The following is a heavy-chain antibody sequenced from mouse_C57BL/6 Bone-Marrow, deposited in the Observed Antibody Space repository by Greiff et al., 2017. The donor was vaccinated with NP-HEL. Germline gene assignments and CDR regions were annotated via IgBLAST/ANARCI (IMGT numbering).Heavy chain of an antibody. CDR2: ILTVGGT. CDR1: GFSLTSYA. D-gene: IGHD1-1*01. CDR3: ARNKNYSSSSLFGY. J-gene: IGHJ2*01. Sequence: VNVVESGPGLVAPSQSLSITCTVSGFSLTSYAISWVRQPPGKGLEWLGVILTVGGTNSISALKYRLCLSKDNSKNQVFLQMNKLQTDDTARYYCARNKNYSSSSLFGYWGQGTTLTVSS. V-gene: IGHV2-9-1*01.